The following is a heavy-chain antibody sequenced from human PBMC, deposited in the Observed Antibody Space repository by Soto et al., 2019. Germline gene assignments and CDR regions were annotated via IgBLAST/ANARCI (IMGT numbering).Heavy chain of an antibody. CDR3: ARHSGTSWHWFDP. CDR1: GASINSGGDY. V-gene: IGHV4-31*03. J-gene: IGHJ5*02. D-gene: IGHD6-25*01. Sequence: SETLSLTCTVSGASINSGGDYWSWIRQLPGKGLEWIGYVYFSGSTYYNPSLESRITISLDTSQNQFSLKLSSVTAADTAVYYCARHSGTSWHWFDPWGQGTLVTVSS. CDR2: VYFSGST.